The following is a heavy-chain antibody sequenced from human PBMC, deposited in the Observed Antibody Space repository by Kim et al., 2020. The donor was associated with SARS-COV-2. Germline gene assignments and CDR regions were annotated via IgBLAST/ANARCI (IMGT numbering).Heavy chain of an antibody. CDR3: AKDWGDYSNYYYYYGMDV. V-gene: IGHV3-43*02. D-gene: IGHD4-4*01. Sequence: GGSLRLSCAASGFTFDDYAMHWVRQAPGKGLEWVSLISGDGGSTYYADSVKGRFTISRDNSKNSLYLQMNSLRTEDTALYYCAKDWGDYSNYYYYYGMDVWGQGTTVTVSS. CDR2: ISGDGGST. CDR1: GFTFDDYA. J-gene: IGHJ6*02.